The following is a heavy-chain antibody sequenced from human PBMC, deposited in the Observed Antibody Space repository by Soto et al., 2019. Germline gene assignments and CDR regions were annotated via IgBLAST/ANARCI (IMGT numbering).Heavy chain of an antibody. CDR1: GDSVSSNSAG. D-gene: IGHD1-26*01. V-gene: IGHV6-1*01. CDR2: TYDRSKWYY. Sequence: PSQTLSLTCAITGDSVSSNSAGWSWVRQSPSRGLEWLGRTYDRSKWYYEYAVSVRGRITINPDTSKNQYSLQLNSVTPEDTAVYFCARGEQYSGRIFDYWGQGTLVTVSS. CDR3: ARGEQYSGRIFDY. J-gene: IGHJ4*02.